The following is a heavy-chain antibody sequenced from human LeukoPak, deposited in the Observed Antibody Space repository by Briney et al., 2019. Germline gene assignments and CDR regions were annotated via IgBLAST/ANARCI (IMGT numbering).Heavy chain of an antibody. Sequence: SETLSLTCTVSGGSISSYYWSWIRQPPGKGLEWIGYIYYSGSTNYNPSLKSRVTISVDTSKNQFSLKLSSVTAADTAVYYCARDSRLDDYSYGMDVWGQGTTVTVSS. CDR3: ARDSRLDDYSYGMDV. CDR1: GGSISSYY. J-gene: IGHJ6*02. CDR2: IYYSGST. D-gene: IGHD4-11*01. V-gene: IGHV4-59*08.